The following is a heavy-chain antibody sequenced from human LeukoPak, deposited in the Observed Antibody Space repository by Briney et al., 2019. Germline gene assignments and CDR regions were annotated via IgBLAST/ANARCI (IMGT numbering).Heavy chain of an antibody. J-gene: IGHJ4*02. CDR1: GGSISSGSYY. CDR3: ASSGYDYEVDY. CDR2: IYTSGST. V-gene: IGHV4-61*02. D-gene: IGHD5-12*01. Sequence: SQTLSLTCTLSGGSISSGSYYGSWIRQPAGKGLEWIGRIYTSGSTNYNPSLKSRVTISVDTSKNQFSLKLSSVTAADTAVYYCASSGYDYEVDYWGQGTLVTVST.